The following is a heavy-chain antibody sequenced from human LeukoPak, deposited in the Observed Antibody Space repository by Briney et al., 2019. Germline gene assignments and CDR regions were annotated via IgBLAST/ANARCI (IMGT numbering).Heavy chain of an antibody. Sequence: SETLSLTCTVSSGSIGSYYWSWIRQPPGKGLEWIGYIYYTGSTDYNPSLKSRITISVDTFRSQVSLKMRSVTAADTAVYYCARVLLWFGDFSVKAFDIWGQGTMVTVSS. CDR2: IYYTGST. CDR1: SGSIGSYY. CDR3: ARVLLWFGDFSVKAFDI. D-gene: IGHD3-10*01. V-gene: IGHV4-59*08. J-gene: IGHJ3*02.